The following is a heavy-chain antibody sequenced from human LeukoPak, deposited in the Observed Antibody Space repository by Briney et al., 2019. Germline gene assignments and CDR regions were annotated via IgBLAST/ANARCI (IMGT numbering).Heavy chain of an antibody. CDR3: ARDHLRGVIPAFDY. Sequence: GGSLRLSCAASGFTFSSYWMSWVRQAPGKGLEWVANIKQDGSAQYYVDSVKGRFTISRDNAKNSVYLQMNSLRAEDTAVYYCARDHLRGVIPAFDYWGQGTLVTVSS. CDR1: GFTFSSYW. J-gene: IGHJ4*02. V-gene: IGHV3-7*01. CDR2: IKQDGSAQ. D-gene: IGHD3-10*01.